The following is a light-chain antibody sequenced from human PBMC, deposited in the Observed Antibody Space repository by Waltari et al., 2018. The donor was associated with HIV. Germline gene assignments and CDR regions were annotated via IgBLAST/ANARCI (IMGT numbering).Light chain of an antibody. J-gene: IGLJ3*02. V-gene: IGLV2-11*01. CDR1: SSAVVGYNY. Sequence: QSALTHPRSVSGSPGPSVTISCSGTSSAVVGYNYVSWYQQHPGKAPKLMIYDVTERPSGVPDRFSGSKSGNTASLTISGLQADDEADYYCCSYAGRYTWVFGGGTELTVL. CDR2: DVT. CDR3: CSYAGRYTWV.